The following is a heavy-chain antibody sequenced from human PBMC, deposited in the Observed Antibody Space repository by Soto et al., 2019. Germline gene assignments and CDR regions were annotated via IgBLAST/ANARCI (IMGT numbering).Heavy chain of an antibody. J-gene: IGHJ4*02. CDR1: GYTFTSYY. V-gene: IGHV1-46*01. D-gene: IGHD3-3*01. CDR3: ARDRSFHTTSGFFDY. CDR2: INPSGGST. Sequence: ASVKVSCKASGYTFTSYYMQWVRQAPGQGLEWMGIINPSGGSTSYAQRFQGRVTMTRDTSTSTVYMELSSLRSEDTAVYYCARDRSFHTTSGFFDYWGQGTVVTVSS.